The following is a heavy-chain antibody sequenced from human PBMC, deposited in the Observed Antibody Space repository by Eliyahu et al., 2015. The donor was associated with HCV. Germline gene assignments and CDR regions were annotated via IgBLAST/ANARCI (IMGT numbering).Heavy chain of an antibody. D-gene: IGHD6-13*01. Sequence: EVQLVESGGXLVQPGGSLRLXXXASGFTXSSNYMSWXRQAPGKGLEXVSVIYSGGSTYYADSVKGRFTISRDNSKNTLYLQMNSLRAEDTAVYYCASFGPRAPAGHYWYFDLWGRGTLVTVSS. J-gene: IGHJ2*01. CDR2: IYSGGST. V-gene: IGHV3-66*02. CDR3: ASFGPRAPAGHYWYFDL. CDR1: GFTXSSNY.